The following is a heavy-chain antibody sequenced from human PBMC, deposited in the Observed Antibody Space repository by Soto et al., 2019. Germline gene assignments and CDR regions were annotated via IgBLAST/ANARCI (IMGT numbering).Heavy chain of an antibody. CDR3: ASEVRGVIG. Sequence: SETLSLTCTVSGGSISSYYWSWIRQPPGKGLEWIGYIYYSGSTNYNPSLKSRVTISVDTSKNQFSLKLSSVTAADTAVYYCASEVRGVIGWGHGTLVTVSS. V-gene: IGHV4-59*08. D-gene: IGHD3-10*01. CDR1: GGSISSYY. J-gene: IGHJ4*01. CDR2: IYYSGST.